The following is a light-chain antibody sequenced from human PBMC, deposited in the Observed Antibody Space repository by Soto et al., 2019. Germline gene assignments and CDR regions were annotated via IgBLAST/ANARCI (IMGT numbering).Light chain of an antibody. CDR1: QSISSQ. Sequence: DIQMTQSPSSLSASVGDRVTITCRASQSISSQLNWYQQKPGKAPKFLIYGASILQSGGPSRFSATGSGTDLTITISSLQPEDFATYYCQQRSSSPYTFGQGTKVEI. CDR3: QQRSSSPYT. CDR2: GAS. J-gene: IGKJ2*01. V-gene: IGKV1-39*01.